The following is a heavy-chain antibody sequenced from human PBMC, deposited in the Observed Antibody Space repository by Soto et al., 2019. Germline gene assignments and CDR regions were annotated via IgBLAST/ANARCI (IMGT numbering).Heavy chain of an antibody. V-gene: IGHV4-61*01. Sequence: PSETLSLTCSVSGGSVRSGNYYWSWIRQPPGKGLEWIGYVYFSGSTNYNPSLKSRVSISADMSKNQISLKLTSVTAADTAIYYCASVTVENQHRGFGPWGQGTLVTVSS. D-gene: IGHD2-21*02. CDR2: VYFSGST. CDR1: GGSVRSGNYY. CDR3: ASVTVENQHRGFGP. J-gene: IGHJ5*02.